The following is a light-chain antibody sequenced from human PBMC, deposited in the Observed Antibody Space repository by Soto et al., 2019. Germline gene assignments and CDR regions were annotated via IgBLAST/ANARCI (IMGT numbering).Light chain of an antibody. V-gene: IGKV3-20*01. Sequence: STCAVSLSPKEKATLSCRASQSVSSSYLAWYQQKPGRAPRLLIHGASSRATGIPDRISGSGSGTDFTLTICRLEPGDVAVYNSQHFGGTTFTFGQRTRLENK. J-gene: IGKJ5*01. CDR2: GAS. CDR3: QHFGGTTFT. CDR1: QSVSSSY.